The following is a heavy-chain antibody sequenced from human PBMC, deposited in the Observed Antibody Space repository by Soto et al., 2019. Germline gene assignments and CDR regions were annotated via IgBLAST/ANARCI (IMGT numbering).Heavy chain of an antibody. V-gene: IGHV3-30*18. Sequence: QVQLVESGGGVVQPGESLRLSCAASEFTFSSYAMHWVRQAPGKGLEWVAVVSNDGSNKYYADSVKGRFTISRDNSKNTLYLQMNSLRAEDTAVYYCAKDQSTNSRSYHALDVWGQGTTVTVSS. D-gene: IGHD2-8*01. CDR2: VSNDGSNK. J-gene: IGHJ6*02. CDR1: EFTFSSYA. CDR3: AKDQSTNSRSYHALDV.